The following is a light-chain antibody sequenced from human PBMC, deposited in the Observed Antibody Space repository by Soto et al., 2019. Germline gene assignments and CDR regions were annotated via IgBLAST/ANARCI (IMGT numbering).Light chain of an antibody. J-gene: IGLJ2*01. Sequence: QSVLTQPPSVSGAPGQRVTISCTGSSSNIGAGYDIHWYQQLPGTAPKLLIYGNSNRPSGVPDRFSGSKSGTSASLAITGLQAEDEADYYCQSYERSLSGLVVFGGGTKLTVL. CDR3: QSYERSLSGLVV. CDR2: GNS. V-gene: IGLV1-40*01. CDR1: SSNIGAGYD.